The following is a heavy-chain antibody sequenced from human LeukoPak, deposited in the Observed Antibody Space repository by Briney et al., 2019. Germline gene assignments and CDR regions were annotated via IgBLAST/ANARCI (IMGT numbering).Heavy chain of an antibody. Sequence: SGTLSLTCTVSGGSISSSSSYWGWIRQSPGEGLECIGNIYYTGSTYYNPSLKSRVTISVDTSKSQFSLRLNSVTAADTAVYYCAGTMTRSRGGFFDSWGQGTLVTVSS. V-gene: IGHV4-39*01. CDR2: IYYTGST. CDR1: GGSISSSSSY. CDR3: AGTMTRSRGGFFDS. D-gene: IGHD3-22*01. J-gene: IGHJ4*02.